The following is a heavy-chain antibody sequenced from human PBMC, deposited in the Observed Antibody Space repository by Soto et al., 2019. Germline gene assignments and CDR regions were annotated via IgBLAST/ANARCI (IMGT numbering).Heavy chain of an antibody. CDR2: IWYDGSNK. D-gene: IGHD2-2*02. CDR3: ARDPHCISTSCYTYYYYGMDV. V-gene: IGHV3-33*01. Sequence: QVQLVESGGGVVQPGRSLRLSCAASGFTFSSYGMHWVRQAPGKGLEWVAVIWYDGSNKYYADSVKGRFTISRDNSKNTLYLQMNSLRAEDTAVYYCARDPHCISTSCYTYYYYGMDVWGQGTTVTVSS. J-gene: IGHJ6*02. CDR1: GFTFSSYG.